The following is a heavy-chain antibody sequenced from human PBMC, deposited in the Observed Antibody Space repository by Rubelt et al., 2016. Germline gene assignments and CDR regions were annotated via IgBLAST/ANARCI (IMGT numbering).Heavy chain of an antibody. V-gene: IGHV4-59*01. J-gene: IGHJ5*02. CDR3: ARFTYTYGYDWIDP. D-gene: IGHD5-18*01. CDR2: ISYSGST. CDR1: GGAISSYY. Sequence: QVQLQESGPGLVKPSETLSLTCTVSGGAISSYYWSWIRHPPGKGLAWTGYISYSGSTTSNPSLNSRVPMSLDTSTTQFSLKLSSVTAADTAVYYCARFTYTYGYDWIDPWGQGTLVTVSS.